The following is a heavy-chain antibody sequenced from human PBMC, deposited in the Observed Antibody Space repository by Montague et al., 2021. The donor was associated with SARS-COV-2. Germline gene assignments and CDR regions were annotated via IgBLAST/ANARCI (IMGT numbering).Heavy chain of an antibody. CDR1: GFSLSTSGMC. D-gene: IGHD1-26*01. V-gene: IGHV2-70*11. Sequence: PALVKPTQTLTLTCTFSGFSLSTSGMCVSWIRQPPGKALEWLARIDWDDDKYYSTSLKTRLTISKDTSKNQVVLTMTNMDPVGTATYYCAREIAGATVLDYWGQGTLVTVSS. CDR3: AREIAGATVLDY. CDR2: IDWDDDK. J-gene: IGHJ4*02.